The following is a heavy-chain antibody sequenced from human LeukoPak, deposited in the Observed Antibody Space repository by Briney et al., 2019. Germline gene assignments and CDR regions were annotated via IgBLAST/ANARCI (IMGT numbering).Heavy chain of an antibody. J-gene: IGHJ5*02. D-gene: IGHD3-10*01. V-gene: IGHV1-69*06. Sequence: ASVKVSCKASGGTFSSYAISWVRQAPGQGLEWMGGIIPIFGTANYAQKFQGRVTITADKSTSTAYMELSSLRSEDTAVYYCARVLSQWFGEFRAYQNWFDPWGQGTLVTVSS. CDR3: ARVLSQWFGEFRAYQNWFDP. CDR2: IIPIFGTA. CDR1: GGTFSSYA.